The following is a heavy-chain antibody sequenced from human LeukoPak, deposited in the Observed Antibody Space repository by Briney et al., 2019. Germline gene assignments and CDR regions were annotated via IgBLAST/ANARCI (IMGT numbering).Heavy chain of an antibody. CDR1: GFTFSSYG. D-gene: IGHD3-10*01. J-gene: IGHJ4*02. V-gene: IGHV3-30*02. CDR3: AKDSGPTKGSGSFDY. Sequence: PGGSLRLSCAASGFTFSSYGMHWVRQAPGKGLEWVAFIRYDGSNKYYADSVKGRFTISRDNSKNTLYLQMNSLRAEDTAVYYCAKDSGPTKGSGSFDYWGQGTLVTVSS. CDR2: IRYDGSNK.